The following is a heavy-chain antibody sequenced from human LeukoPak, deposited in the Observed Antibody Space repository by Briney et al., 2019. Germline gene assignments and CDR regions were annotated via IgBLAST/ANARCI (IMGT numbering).Heavy chain of an antibody. V-gene: IGHV3-48*03. CDR1: GFTFSSYE. CDR3: ARNSLAIAAAAFFDF. J-gene: IGHJ4*02. Sequence: GGSLRLSCAASGFTFSSYEMNWVRQAPGKGLEWVSYISSGSRIYYTASVKGRFTISRDNAKNSLYLQMNSLRVEDTALYYCARNSLAIAAAAFFDFWGQGTLVTVSS. D-gene: IGHD6-13*01. CDR2: ISSGSRI.